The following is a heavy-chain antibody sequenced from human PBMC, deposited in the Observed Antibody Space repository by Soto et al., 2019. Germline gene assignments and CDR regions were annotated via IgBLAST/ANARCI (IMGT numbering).Heavy chain of an antibody. CDR2: IKQDGSEK. CDR3: ARDQRLAVAGSDY. Sequence: GGSLRLSCAASGFTFSSYWMSWVRQAPGKGLEWVANIKQDGSEKYYVDSVKGRFTISRDNAKNSLYLQMNSLRAEDTAVYYCARDQRLAVAGSDYWGQGTLVTVSS. CDR1: GFTFSSYW. D-gene: IGHD6-19*01. J-gene: IGHJ4*02. V-gene: IGHV3-7*01.